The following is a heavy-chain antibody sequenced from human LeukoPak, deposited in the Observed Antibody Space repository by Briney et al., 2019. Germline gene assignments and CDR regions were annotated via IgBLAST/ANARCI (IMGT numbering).Heavy chain of an antibody. J-gene: IGHJ4*02. CDR2: ISGSGGST. CDR3: AKAYYYGSGSYYNPLDY. D-gene: IGHD3-10*01. V-gene: IGHV3-23*01. Sequence: PGGSLRLSCAASGFTVSSNYMSWVRQAPGKGLEWVSAISGSGGSTYYADSVKGRFTISRDNSKNTLYLQMNSLRAEDTAVYYCAKAYYYGSGSYYNPLDYWGQGTLVTVSS. CDR1: GFTVSSNY.